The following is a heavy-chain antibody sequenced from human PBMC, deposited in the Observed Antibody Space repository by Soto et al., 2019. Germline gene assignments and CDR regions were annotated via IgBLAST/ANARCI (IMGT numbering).Heavy chain of an antibody. J-gene: IGHJ6*02. D-gene: IGHD6-13*01. CDR2: ISSNGVGT. CDR3: AKDRIAAAVYYYGMDV. Sequence: GGALRLSCAASGFTPSGFAIDWVRQAPGKGLEYVSGISSNGVGTYYANSVQGRFTISRDNSKNTLYLQMNSLRAEDTAVYYCAKDRIAAAVYYYGMDVWGQGTTVTVSS. V-gene: IGHV3-64*04. CDR1: GFTPSGFA.